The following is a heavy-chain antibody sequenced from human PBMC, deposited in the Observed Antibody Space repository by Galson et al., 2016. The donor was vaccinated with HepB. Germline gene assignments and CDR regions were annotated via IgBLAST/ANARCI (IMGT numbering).Heavy chain of an antibody. J-gene: IGHJ5*02. D-gene: IGHD3-10*01. Sequence: SLRLSCAASGFTFSGYNMDWVRQAPGKGLQWVSVIFSGGSTYYADSVKGRFTISRDNSKNTLHLQMNSLRAEDTAVYYCARDGEYYYGSGSYAETWGQGTLVTVSS. CDR3: ARDGEYYYGSGSYAET. CDR1: GFTFSGYN. CDR2: IFSGGST. V-gene: IGHV3-53*01.